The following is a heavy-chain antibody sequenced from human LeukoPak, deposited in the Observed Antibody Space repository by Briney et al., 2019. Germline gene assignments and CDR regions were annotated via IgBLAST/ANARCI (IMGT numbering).Heavy chain of an antibody. J-gene: IGHJ6*03. Sequence: GGSLRLSCAASGFTFSSYAMSWVRQAPGKGLEWVSAISGSGGSTYYADSVKGRFTISRDNSKNTLYLQMNSLRAEDTAVYYCAKSIASAGTNSCYYMDVWGTGTTVTVSS. V-gene: IGHV3-23*01. CDR3: AKSIASAGTNSCYYMDV. D-gene: IGHD6-13*01. CDR1: GFTFSSYA. CDR2: ISGSGGST.